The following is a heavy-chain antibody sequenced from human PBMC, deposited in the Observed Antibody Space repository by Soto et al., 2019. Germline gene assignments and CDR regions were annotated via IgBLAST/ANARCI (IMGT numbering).Heavy chain of an antibody. CDR1: GGSISSSNW. CDR3: ARDSGGGADY. J-gene: IGHJ4*02. CDR2: IYHTGST. Sequence: QVQLQGSGPGLVKPSGTLSLTCAVSGGSISSSNWWSWVRQPPGKGLEWIGEIYHTGSTTYNPSLNSRVTIAVDKSTNQFALELSAVTAADTAVYYCARDSGGGADYWGQGTLVTVSS. V-gene: IGHV4-4*02. D-gene: IGHD2-21*01.